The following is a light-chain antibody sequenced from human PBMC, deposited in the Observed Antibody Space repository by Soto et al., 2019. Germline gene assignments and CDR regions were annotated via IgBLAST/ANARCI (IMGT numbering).Light chain of an antibody. CDR3: NSYTTMNTYV. V-gene: IGLV2-18*02. CDR2: EVS. CDR1: STDFVTYNR. Sequence: QSALTQPPSVSGSPGQSVTISCTGTSTDFVTYNRVSWYQQYPGQAPNLLIYEVSRRPSGFSHRFSGSKSVNTASLTISGLQAEDEAHYYCNSYTTMNTYVFGTGTKVTVL. J-gene: IGLJ1*01.